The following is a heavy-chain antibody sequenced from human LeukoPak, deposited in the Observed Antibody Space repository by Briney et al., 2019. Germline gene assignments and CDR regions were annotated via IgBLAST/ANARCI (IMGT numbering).Heavy chain of an antibody. D-gene: IGHD6-19*01. CDR3: ARDDSSGWYYFEY. V-gene: IGHV3-7*01. Sequence: PGGSLRLSCAASGFTFSNYWMSWVRQAPGKGLEWVANINQGGSEKNYVVSVKGRFTISRDNAKNSLSLQMNSLRADDTAVYYCARDDSSGWYYFEYLGQGTLVTVFS. CDR1: GFTFSNYW. CDR2: INQGGSEK. J-gene: IGHJ4*02.